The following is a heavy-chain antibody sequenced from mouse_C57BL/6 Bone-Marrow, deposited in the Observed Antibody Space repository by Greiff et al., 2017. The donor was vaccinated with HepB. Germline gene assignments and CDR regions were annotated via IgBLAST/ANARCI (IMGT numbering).Heavy chain of an antibody. V-gene: IGHV1-64*01. CDR1: GYTFNSYW. Sequence: QVQLQQPGAELVKPGASVKLSCKASGYTFNSYWMHWVKQRPGQGLEWIGMIHPNSGSTNYNEKFKGKATLTVDKSSSTAYMQLSSLTSEDSAVYYCARNWVFDYWGQGTTLTVSS. D-gene: IGHD4-1*01. J-gene: IGHJ2*01. CDR2: IHPNSGST. CDR3: ARNWVFDY.